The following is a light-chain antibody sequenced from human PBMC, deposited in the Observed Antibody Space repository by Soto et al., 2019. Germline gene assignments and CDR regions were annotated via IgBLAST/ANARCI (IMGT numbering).Light chain of an antibody. J-gene: IGKJ1*01. CDR1: QSISSW. CDR2: DAS. Sequence: DIQMTQSPSTLSASVGDRVTITCRASQSISSWLAWYQQKPGKAPKLLIYDASSLGSGVPSRFSGSGSGTEFTLTISSLQPDDFATYYCQQYNSYSGTLGQGTKLEIK. CDR3: QQYNSYSGT. V-gene: IGKV1-5*01.